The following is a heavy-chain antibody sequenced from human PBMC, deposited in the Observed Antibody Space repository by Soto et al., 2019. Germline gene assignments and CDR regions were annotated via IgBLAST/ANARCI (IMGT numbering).Heavy chain of an antibody. V-gene: IGHV1-8*01. J-gene: IGHJ4*02. CDR2: MNPNSGNT. CDR3: ARGRGSSWPIDY. D-gene: IGHD6-13*01. CDR1: GYTFTSYD. Sequence: ASVKVSCKASGYTFTSYDINWVRQATGQGLEWMGWMNPNSGNTGYAQKFQGRVTMTRNTSISTAYMELSSLRSEDTAVYYCARGRGSSWPIDYWGQGTPVTISS.